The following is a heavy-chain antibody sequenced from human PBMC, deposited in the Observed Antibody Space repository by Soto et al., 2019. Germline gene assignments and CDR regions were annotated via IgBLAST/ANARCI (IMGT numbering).Heavy chain of an antibody. Sequence: LRVSCGASGFTFSSYAMSWVRQAPGKGLEWVSAISGGGGSRYYDASVKAPFPISSANSKNTLYPQMNSLRAEDTAVYYCAKERRWLLFDSWGQGTLVTVSS. V-gene: IGHV3-23*01. CDR1: GFTFSSYA. CDR3: AKERRWLLFDS. J-gene: IGHJ5*01. D-gene: IGHD3-22*01. CDR2: ISGGGGSR.